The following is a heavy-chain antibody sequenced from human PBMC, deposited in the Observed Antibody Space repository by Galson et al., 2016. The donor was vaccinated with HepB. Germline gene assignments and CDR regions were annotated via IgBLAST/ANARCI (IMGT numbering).Heavy chain of an antibody. Sequence: SLRLSCAASGFTFSTYTMNWVRQAPGKGLEWVSCISRSSGHISYADALKGRFTISRDNAQNSLYLQMNSLRAEDTAVYYCARGPNYEIWSGYFPYYFDTWGQGTLVTVSS. J-gene: IGHJ4*02. V-gene: IGHV3-21*01. CDR3: ARGPNYEIWSGYFPYYFDT. D-gene: IGHD3-3*01. CDR2: ISRSSGHI. CDR1: GFTFSTYT.